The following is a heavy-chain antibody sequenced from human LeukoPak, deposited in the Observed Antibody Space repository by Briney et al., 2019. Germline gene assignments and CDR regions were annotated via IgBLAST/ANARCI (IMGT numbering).Heavy chain of an antibody. D-gene: IGHD1-26*01. V-gene: IGHV3-66*02. CDR1: GFSISSGY. Sequence: GGSLRLSCVASGFSISSGYMTWARQAPGKALEWVSLLYSDDSAYYPDSVKGRFTISRDNSKSTLHLQMDTLRTEDTTMYYCARDPWQGSTTLHWGQGIMVTVSS. CDR2: LYSDDSA. CDR3: ARDPWQGSTTLH. J-gene: IGHJ4*02.